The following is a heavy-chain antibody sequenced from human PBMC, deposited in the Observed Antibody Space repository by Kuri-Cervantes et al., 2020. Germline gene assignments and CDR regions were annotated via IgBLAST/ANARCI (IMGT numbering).Heavy chain of an antibody. CDR2: IKQDGSEK. J-gene: IGHJ4*02. CDR3: AKDFGGSSI. CDR1: GFTFSSYA. Sequence: GGSLRLSCAASGFTFSSYAMHWVRQAPGKGLEWVANIKQDGSEKYYVDSVKGRFTISRDDAKNTLYLQMNSLRAEDTAVYYCAKDFGGSSIWGQGTLVTVSS. V-gene: IGHV3-7*03. D-gene: IGHD1-26*01.